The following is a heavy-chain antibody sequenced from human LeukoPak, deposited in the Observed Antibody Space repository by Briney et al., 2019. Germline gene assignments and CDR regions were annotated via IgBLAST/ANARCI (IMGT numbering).Heavy chain of an antibody. D-gene: IGHD1-14*01. CDR1: GLTLRIFG. Sequence: GGSLRLSCAASGLTLRIFGMHWVRQAAGKGLEWVTFISYDGSNKHYADSVKGRFTISRDTSKNTLYLQMNSLRAEDTAVYFCVKGLGNLFDDWGQGTLVTVSS. CDR3: VKGLGNLFDD. V-gene: IGHV3-30*18. J-gene: IGHJ4*02. CDR2: ISYDGSNK.